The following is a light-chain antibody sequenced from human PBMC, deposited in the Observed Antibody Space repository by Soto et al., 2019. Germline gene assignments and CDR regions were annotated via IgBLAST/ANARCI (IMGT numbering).Light chain of an antibody. Sequence: IVLTQSPGTLSLSPGESAALSCRASQSVDNYLAWYQQRPGQAPRLLLYASSRGAPGIPDRFSGSGSGTDFTLTISRLEPEDFPIYYCQQFVNSPTFGQGTKLEIK. V-gene: IGKV3-20*01. CDR1: QSVDNY. CDR2: ASS. J-gene: IGKJ2*01. CDR3: QQFVNSPT.